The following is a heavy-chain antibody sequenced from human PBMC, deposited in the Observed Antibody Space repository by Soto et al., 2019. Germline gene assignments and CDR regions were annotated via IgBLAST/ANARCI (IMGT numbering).Heavy chain of an antibody. Sequence: PSETLSLTCTVSGGSMSRYYWSWIRQPPGRGLEWIGYIYYSGNTNSNPSLKSRVTISVDTSKNQFSLKLTSVTAADTAVYYCARSILTMGAYAFDIWGQGTMVTVSS. CDR2: IYYSGNT. CDR1: GGSMSRYY. V-gene: IGHV4-59*01. CDR3: ARSILTMGAYAFDI. D-gene: IGHD3-9*01. J-gene: IGHJ3*02.